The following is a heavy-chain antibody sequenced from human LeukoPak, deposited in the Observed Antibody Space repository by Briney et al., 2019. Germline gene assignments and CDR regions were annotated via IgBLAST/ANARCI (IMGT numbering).Heavy chain of an antibody. CDR2: INHSGST. Sequence: SETLSLTCAVYGGSFSGYYWSWIRQPPGKGLEWIGEINHSGSTNYNPSLKSRVTILVDTSKNQFSLKLGSVTAADTAVYYCARGHSPVTTKVSYFQHWGRGTLVTVSS. D-gene: IGHD4-17*01. J-gene: IGHJ1*01. CDR3: ARGHSPVTTKVSYFQH. V-gene: IGHV4-34*01. CDR1: GGSFSGYY.